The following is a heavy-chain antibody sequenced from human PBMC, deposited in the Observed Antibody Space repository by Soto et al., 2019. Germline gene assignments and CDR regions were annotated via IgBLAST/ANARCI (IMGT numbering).Heavy chain of an antibody. D-gene: IGHD3-22*01. CDR1: GDSVTSGTYY. CDR2: VSYSERA. V-gene: IGHV4-61*01. Sequence: SETLSLTCTVSGDSVTSGTYYWTWIRQTPGKGLEWIGYVSYSERANYSPSLKSRVTISIDTSKNQFSLKLSSVTAADTAVYYCARDTYYYDTNGYYYFDYWGRGTLVTVSS. CDR3: ARDTYYYDTNGYYYFDY. J-gene: IGHJ4*02.